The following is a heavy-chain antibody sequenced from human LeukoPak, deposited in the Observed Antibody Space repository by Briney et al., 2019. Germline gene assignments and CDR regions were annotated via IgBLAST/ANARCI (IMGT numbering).Heavy chain of an antibody. V-gene: IGHV1-69*13. CDR2: IIPIFGTA. D-gene: IGHD2-15*01. J-gene: IGHJ6*02. CDR3: ASSGAATSYYYYGMDV. Sequence: SVKVSCKASGGTFSSYAISWVRQAPGQGLEWMGGIIPIFGTANYAQKFRGRVTITADESTSTAYMELSSLRSEDTAVYYCASSGAATSYYYYGMDVWGQGTTVTVSS. CDR1: GGTFSSYA.